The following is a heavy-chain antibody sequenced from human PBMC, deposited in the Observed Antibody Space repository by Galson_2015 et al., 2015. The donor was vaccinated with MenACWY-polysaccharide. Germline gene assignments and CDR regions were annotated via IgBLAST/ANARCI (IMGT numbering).Heavy chain of an antibody. CDR2: ITDGAYST. J-gene: IGHJ6*02. D-gene: IGHD2-8*01. Sequence: SLRLSCAASGFTFSSYAMTWVRQAPGKGLEWVSSITDGAYSTYYADSVKGRFTISRDNSKNTLYLQMNSLRAEDTAVYYCAKNCTRSCAYDYYGMDPWSQGTTVAVSS. V-gene: IGHV3-23*01. CDR3: AKNCTRSCAYDYYGMDP. CDR1: GFTFSSYA.